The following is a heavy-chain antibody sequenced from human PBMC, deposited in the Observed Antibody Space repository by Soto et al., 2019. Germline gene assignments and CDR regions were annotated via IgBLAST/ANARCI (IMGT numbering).Heavy chain of an antibody. D-gene: IGHD6-13*01. CDR2: INHSGST. V-gene: IGHV4-34*01. Sequence: QVQLQQWGAGLLKPSETLSLTCAVYGGSFSGYYWSWIRQPPGKGLEWIGEINHSGSTNYNPSLKIRVTISGASAKNQFSLKLSSVTAAATAVYYCERMYSSSWQRGDYWGQGTLVTVSS. CDR3: ERMYSSSWQRGDY. J-gene: IGHJ4*02. CDR1: GGSFSGYY.